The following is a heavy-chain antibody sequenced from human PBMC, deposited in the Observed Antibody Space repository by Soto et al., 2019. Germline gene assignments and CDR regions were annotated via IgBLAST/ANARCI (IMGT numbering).Heavy chain of an antibody. CDR2: IIPLFGTT. CDR3: ATNNRASYHFDY. Sequence: VASVKVSCKAFGGTFSSYAISWVRQAPGQGLEWMGGIIPLFGTTNYAPKFQGRVAITADERARTAYMDLSSLKSEDTAVYYCATNNRASYHFDYWGQGPLVTVSS. V-gene: IGHV1-69*13. CDR1: GGTFSSYA. J-gene: IGHJ4*02. D-gene: IGHD3-16*02.